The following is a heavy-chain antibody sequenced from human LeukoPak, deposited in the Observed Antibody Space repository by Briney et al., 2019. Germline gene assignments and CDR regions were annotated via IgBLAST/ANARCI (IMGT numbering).Heavy chain of an antibody. D-gene: IGHD3-10*01. CDR2: IYYSGST. CDR3: ARISYYYGSGSYYNEGYYYYMDV. CDR1: GGSIRSSSYY. Sequence: SETLSLTCTVSGGSIRSSSYYWGWIRQPPGKGLEWIGSIYYSGSTYYNPSLKSRVTISVDTSKNQFSLKLSSVTAADTAVYYCARISYYYGSGSYYNEGYYYYMDVWGKGTTVTVSS. J-gene: IGHJ6*03. V-gene: IGHV4-39*07.